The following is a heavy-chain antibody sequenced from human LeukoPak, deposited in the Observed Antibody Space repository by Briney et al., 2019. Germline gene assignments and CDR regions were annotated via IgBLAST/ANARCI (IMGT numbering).Heavy chain of an antibody. CDR1: LGSISSSSYY. J-gene: IGHJ4*02. V-gene: IGHV4-39*01. D-gene: IGHD6-13*01. CDR2: INYSERT. CDR3: ARAGISGGSSWFSFGY. Sequence: SETLSLTCTFSLGSISSSSYYWGWTRHPPGKGLTWIGSINYSERTYYNPSLKSRVTMSVDTSKDQFSLKLSSVTAAGTGVYYCARAGISGGSSWFSFGYWGQGTLVTVSS.